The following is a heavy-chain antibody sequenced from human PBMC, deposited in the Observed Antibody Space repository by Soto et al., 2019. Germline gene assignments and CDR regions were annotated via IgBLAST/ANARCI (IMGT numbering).Heavy chain of an antibody. CDR1: GGSISSGDYY. V-gene: IGHV4-30-4*01. CDR2: IYYSGST. Sequence: QVQLQESGPGLVKPSQTLSLTCTVSGGSISSGDYYWSWIRQPPGKGLEWIGYIYYSGSTYYNPSLKSRVTISVDASKNQFSLKLSSVTAADTAVYYWASTEQGGYGMDVWGQGTTVTVSS. J-gene: IGHJ6*02. D-gene: IGHD3-16*01. CDR3: ASTEQGGYGMDV.